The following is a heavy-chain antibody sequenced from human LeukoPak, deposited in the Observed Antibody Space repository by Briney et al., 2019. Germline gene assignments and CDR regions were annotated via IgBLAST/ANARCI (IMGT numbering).Heavy chain of an antibody. D-gene: IGHD5-24*01. CDR1: GFTFSSYG. Sequence: GGSLRLSCAASGFTFSSYGMHWVRQAPGKGLEWVAFIRYDGSNKYYADSVKGRFTISRDNSKNTLYLQMNSLRAEDTAAYYCAKGTPALDGYNFDYWGQGTLVTVSS. CDR2: IRYDGSNK. V-gene: IGHV3-30*02. J-gene: IGHJ4*02. CDR3: AKGTPALDGYNFDY.